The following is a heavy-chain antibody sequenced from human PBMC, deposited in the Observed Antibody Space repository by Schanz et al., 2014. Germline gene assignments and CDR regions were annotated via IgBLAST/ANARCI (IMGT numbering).Heavy chain of an antibody. D-gene: IGHD3-10*01. CDR2: ISVYHGHT. CDR3: VRDAGWAFGDYHGMDV. J-gene: IGHJ6*02. CDR1: GYSFTTYG. V-gene: IGHV1-18*01. Sequence: QVQLVQSVPEVKKPGASVKVSCKASGYSFTTYGLNWVRQAPGQGLEWMGWISVYHGHTNYAEKVHGRVTMTTDTSTSTAYMELRSLISDDTAVYYCVRDAGWAFGDYHGMDVWGQGTSVTVSS.